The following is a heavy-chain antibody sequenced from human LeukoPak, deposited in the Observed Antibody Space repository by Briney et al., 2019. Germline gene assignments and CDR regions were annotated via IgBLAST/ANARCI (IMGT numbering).Heavy chain of an antibody. CDR3: AKDRYPGYSYGHFDY. V-gene: IGHV3-9*01. Sequence: SLSLFCAASGFTFGDYAMHWVRQAPGKGLEWVSGISWNSDSIGYADSVKGRFTLSRDNAKNSLYLQMDSLRAEDTALYYCAKDRYPGYSYGHFDYWGQGTLVTVSS. CDR1: GFTFGDYA. J-gene: IGHJ4*02. CDR2: ISWNSDSI. D-gene: IGHD5-18*01.